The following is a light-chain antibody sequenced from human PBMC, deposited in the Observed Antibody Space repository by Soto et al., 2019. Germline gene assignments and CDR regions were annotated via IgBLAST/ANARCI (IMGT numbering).Light chain of an antibody. V-gene: IGKV1-5*03. CDR1: QSISSW. CDR2: KAS. CDR3: QQYNSYPFT. J-gene: IGKJ3*01. Sequence: DIQMTQSASTLFASVGDRVTITCRPSQSISSWLAWYQQKPGKAPKLLIYKASSLESGVPSRFSGSGSGTEFTLTISSLQPDDFATYYCQQYNSYPFTFGPGTKVDIK.